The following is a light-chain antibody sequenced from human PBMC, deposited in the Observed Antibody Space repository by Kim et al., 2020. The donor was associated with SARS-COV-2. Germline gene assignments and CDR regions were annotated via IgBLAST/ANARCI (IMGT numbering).Light chain of an antibody. CDR3: LQRNSFPWT. J-gene: IGKJ1*01. V-gene: IGKV1-17*01. Sequence: DIQMTQSPSSLSASVGDRVTITCRASQGIGSDLDWYQQTPGKAPKLLIYAASSLQSGVPSRFSGSGSGTDFTLTISSLQPEDFATYYCLQRNSFPWTFGQGTKVDIK. CDR2: AAS. CDR1: QGIGSD.